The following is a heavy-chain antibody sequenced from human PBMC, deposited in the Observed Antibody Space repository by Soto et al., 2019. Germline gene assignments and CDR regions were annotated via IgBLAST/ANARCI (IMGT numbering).Heavy chain of an antibody. CDR1: GYTFTGYY. CDR3: ARNVVGRSYYAFDI. J-gene: IGHJ3*02. V-gene: IGHV1-2*02. Sequence: ASVKVSCKASGYTFTGYYMHWVRQAPGQGLEWMGWINPNSGGTNYAQKFQGRVTMTRDTSISTAYMELSRLRSDDTAVYYCARNVVGRSYYAFDIWGQGTMVTVSS. D-gene: IGHD1-26*01. CDR2: INPNSGGT.